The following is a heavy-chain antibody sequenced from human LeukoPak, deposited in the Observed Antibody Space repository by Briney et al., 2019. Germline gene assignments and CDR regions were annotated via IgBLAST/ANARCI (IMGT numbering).Heavy chain of an antibody. Sequence: PGGSLRLSCAASGFTFSNYGMSWVRQAPGKGLEWVANIKQDGSEKYYVDSVKGRFTISRDNAKNSLYLQMNSLRAEDTAVYYCARIPEVVPAATYYFDYWGQGTLVTVSS. CDR1: GFTFSNYG. CDR3: ARIPEVVPAATYYFDY. D-gene: IGHD2-2*01. CDR2: IKQDGSEK. J-gene: IGHJ4*02. V-gene: IGHV3-7*03.